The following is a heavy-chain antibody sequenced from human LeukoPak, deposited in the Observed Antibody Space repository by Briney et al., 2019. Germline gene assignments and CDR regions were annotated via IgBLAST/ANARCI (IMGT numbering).Heavy chain of an antibody. D-gene: IGHD3-3*01. J-gene: IGHJ4*02. V-gene: IGHV3-30*01. Sequence: PGRSLRLSCAASGFTFSSYAMHWVRQAPGKGLEWVAVISYDGSNKYYAGSVKGRFTISRDNSKNTLYLQMNSLRAEDTAVYYCAREERTFGVVIDYWGQGTLVTVSS. CDR3: AREERTFGVVIDY. CDR1: GFTFSSYA. CDR2: ISYDGSNK.